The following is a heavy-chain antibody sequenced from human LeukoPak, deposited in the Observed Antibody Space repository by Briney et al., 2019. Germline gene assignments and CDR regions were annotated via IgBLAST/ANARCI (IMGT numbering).Heavy chain of an antibody. D-gene: IGHD2-15*01. Sequence: GGSLRLSCAASGFTFSSYAMSWVRQAPGKGLEWVSSISGSGVSTYYADSVKGRFTISRDNAKNSLYLQMNSLRAEDTAVYYCARAVGGYCSGGSCYSGWFDPWGQGTLVTVSS. V-gene: IGHV3-23*01. CDR1: GFTFSSYA. CDR2: ISGSGVST. CDR3: ARAVGGYCSGGSCYSGWFDP. J-gene: IGHJ5*02.